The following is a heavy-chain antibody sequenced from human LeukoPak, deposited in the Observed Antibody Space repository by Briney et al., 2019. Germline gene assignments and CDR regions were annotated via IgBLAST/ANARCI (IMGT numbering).Heavy chain of an antibody. J-gene: IGHJ4*02. CDR1: GFTFSSYG. CDR3: ARAYATIIPFFDY. Sequence: GGSLRLSCAASGFTFSSYGMSWVRQAPGKGLEWVSAISSNGGSTYYANSVKGRFTISRDNSKNTLYLQMGSLRAEDMAVYYCARAYATIIPFFDYWGQGTLVTVSS. D-gene: IGHD5-12*01. CDR2: ISSNGGST. V-gene: IGHV3-64*01.